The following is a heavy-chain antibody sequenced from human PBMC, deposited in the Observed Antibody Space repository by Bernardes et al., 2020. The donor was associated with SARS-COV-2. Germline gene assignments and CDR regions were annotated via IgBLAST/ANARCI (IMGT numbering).Heavy chain of an antibody. V-gene: IGHV1-2*02. Sequence: VKVTRKASGYTFTGYYMHWVRQAPGQQLEWMGWINPNSGGTNYAQKFQGRVTMTRDTSISTAYMELSRLRSDDTAVYYCARTYYYGSGSYFAAFDIWGQGTMVTVSS. J-gene: IGHJ3*02. CDR1: GYTFTGYY. CDR2: INPNSGGT. D-gene: IGHD3-10*01. CDR3: ARTYYYGSGSYFAAFDI.